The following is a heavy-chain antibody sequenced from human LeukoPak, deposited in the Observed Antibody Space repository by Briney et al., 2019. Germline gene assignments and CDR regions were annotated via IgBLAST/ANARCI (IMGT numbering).Heavy chain of an antibody. J-gene: IGHJ6*03. CDR3: ARRSYGDYEDADYYYYYMDV. Sequence: PGGSLRLSCAASGFTFSPYTMNWVRQAPGKGLEWVSSISSSSTYKYYADSVKGRFTISRDNAKNSLYLQMNSLRAEDTAVYYCARRSYGDYEDADYYYYYMDVWGKGTTVTVSS. V-gene: IGHV3-21*01. CDR1: GFTFSPYT. D-gene: IGHD4-17*01. CDR2: ISSSSTYK.